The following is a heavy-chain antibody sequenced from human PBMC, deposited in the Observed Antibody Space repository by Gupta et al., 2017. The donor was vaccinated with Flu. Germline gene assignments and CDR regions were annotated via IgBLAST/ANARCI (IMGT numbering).Heavy chain of an antibody. CDR2: ISYDGSNK. Sequence: QVHLVESGGGVVQPGRSLRLSCAASGFTFSSYGMHWVRQAPGKGLEWVAVISYDGSNKYYADSVKGRFIISRDNSKNMVFLQMNSLRPEDTAVYYCTKDPDYWGQGTLVTVSS. CDR3: TKDPDY. V-gene: IGHV3-30*18. CDR1: GFTFSSYG. J-gene: IGHJ4*02.